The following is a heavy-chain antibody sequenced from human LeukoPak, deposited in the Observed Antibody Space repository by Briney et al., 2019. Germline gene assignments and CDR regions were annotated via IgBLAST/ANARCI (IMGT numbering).Heavy chain of an antibody. Sequence: ASVTVSCTASGYTFTSYYMHWVRQAPGQGLEWMGIINPSGGSTSYAQKFQGRVTMTRDTSTSTVYMELSSLRSEDTAVYYCARAVPAADYYYYGMDVWGQGTTVTVSS. CDR2: INPSGGST. V-gene: IGHV1-46*01. D-gene: IGHD2-2*01. CDR1: GYTFTSYY. J-gene: IGHJ6*02. CDR3: ARAVPAADYYYYGMDV.